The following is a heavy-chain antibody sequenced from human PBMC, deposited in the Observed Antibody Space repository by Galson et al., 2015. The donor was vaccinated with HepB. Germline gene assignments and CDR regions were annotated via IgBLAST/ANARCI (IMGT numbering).Heavy chain of an antibody. CDR3: ASARGYSYVTTFDY. J-gene: IGHJ4*02. CDR1: GFTFSDYY. V-gene: IGHV3-11*06. D-gene: IGHD5-18*01. Sequence: SLRLSCAASGFTFSDYYMSWIRQAPGKGLEWVSYISSSSSYTNYADSVKGRFTISRDNAKNSLYLQMNSLRAEDTAVYYCASARGYSYVTTFDYWGQGTLVTVSS. CDR2: ISSSSSYT.